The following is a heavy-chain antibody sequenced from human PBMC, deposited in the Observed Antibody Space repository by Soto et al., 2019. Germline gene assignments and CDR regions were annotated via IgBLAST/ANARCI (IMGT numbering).Heavy chain of an antibody. J-gene: IGHJ4*02. CDR1: GGSISSGGYY. D-gene: IGHD3-16*01. V-gene: IGHV4-31*03. CDR3: ARGQVGLRLGESRELDY. CDR2: SYYSGST. Sequence: QVQLQESGPGLVKPSQTLSLTCTVSGGSISSGGYYWIWIRQHPGKGLEWIGYSYYSGSTYYNPYLKSRVTLSVDTSKNQFSLKLSSVTAADTAVYYCARGQVGLRLGESRELDYWGQGTLVTVSS.